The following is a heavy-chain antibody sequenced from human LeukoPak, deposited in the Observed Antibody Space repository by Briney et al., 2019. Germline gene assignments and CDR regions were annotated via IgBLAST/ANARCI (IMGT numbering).Heavy chain of an antibody. CDR2: IKQDGSEK. CDR1: GFTFSSYW. J-gene: IGHJ4*02. V-gene: IGHV3-7*01. CDR3: ARVDYSKSSDY. Sequence: GGSLRLSCAASGFTFSSYWVSWVRQAPGKGLEWVANIKQDGSEKYYVDSVKGRFTISRDNAKNSLYLQMNSLRAEDTAVYYCARVDYSKSSDYWGQGTLVTVSS. D-gene: IGHD4-11*01.